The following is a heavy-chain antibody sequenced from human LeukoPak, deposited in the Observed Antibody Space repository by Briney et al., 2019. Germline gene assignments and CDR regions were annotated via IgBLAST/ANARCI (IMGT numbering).Heavy chain of an antibody. CDR3: ARGPLTIYCGGDCYHDY. CDR2: MNPNSGNT. Sequence: ASVTVSCKASGYTFTSYDINWVRQATGQGLEWMGWMNPNSGNTGYAQKFQGRVTITRNTSISTAYMELSSLRSEDTAVYYCARGPLTIYCGGDCYHDYWGQGTLVTVSS. CDR1: GYTFTSYD. V-gene: IGHV1-8*03. J-gene: IGHJ4*02. D-gene: IGHD2-21*02.